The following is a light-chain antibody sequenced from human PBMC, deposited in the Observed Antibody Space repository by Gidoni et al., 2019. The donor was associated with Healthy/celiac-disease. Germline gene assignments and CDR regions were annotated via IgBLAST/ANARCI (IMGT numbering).Light chain of an antibody. V-gene: IGKV3-20*01. CDR2: GAS. J-gene: IGKJ3*01. CDR3: QQYGSSLFT. Sequence: DIVLTQSPGTLSLSPGERATLSCRASQSVSSSFLAWYQQKPGQAPRLLIYGASSRATGIPDRFIGSGSGTDFTLTISRLEPEDFAVYYCQQYGSSLFTFGPGTKVDIK. CDR1: QSVSSSF.